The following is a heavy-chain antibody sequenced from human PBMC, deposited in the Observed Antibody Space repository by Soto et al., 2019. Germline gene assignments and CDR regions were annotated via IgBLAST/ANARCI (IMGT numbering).Heavy chain of an antibody. V-gene: IGHV1-18*04. CDR2: VSGYNGNT. J-gene: IGHJ4*02. D-gene: IGHD2-21*02. CDR3: AKVEDCHGFDS. Sequence: QVQLVQSGAEVKKPGASVRVSCKASGYTFTNYGISWVRQAPGQGLEWLGWVSGYNGNTNYAQKLWVRVTMTTDTPTRTAYMELRTLTSEATAVYHSAKVEDCHGFDSWGQGTLVTVS. CDR1: GYTFTNYG.